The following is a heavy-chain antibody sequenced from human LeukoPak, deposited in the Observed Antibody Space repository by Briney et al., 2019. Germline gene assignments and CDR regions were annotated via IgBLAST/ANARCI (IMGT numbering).Heavy chain of an antibody. J-gene: IGHJ4*02. V-gene: IGHV3-23*01. CDR3: ANGSPLGH. D-gene: IGHD3-10*01. CDR2: ISASGDSP. Sequence: GGSLRLSCAASGFPFSSYPMSWVRQAPGKGLEWISSISASGDSPYYADSVQGRFTISRDNSKNTLFLQMKSLRAEDTAVYYCANGSPLGHWGQGTLVTVSS. CDR1: GFPFSSYP.